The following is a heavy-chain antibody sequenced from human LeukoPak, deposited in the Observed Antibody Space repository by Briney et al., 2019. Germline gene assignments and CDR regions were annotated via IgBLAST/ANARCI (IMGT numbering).Heavy chain of an antibody. D-gene: IGHD3-9*01. J-gene: IGHJ6*02. V-gene: IGHV3-43*02. CDR1: GFTFDDYA. CDR3: AKDRVLRYFDWLLRYYYYYYGMDV. Sequence: GGSLRLSCAASGFTFDDYAMHWVRQAPGKGLEWVSLISGDGGSTYYADSVKGRFTICRDNSKNSLYLQMNSLRTEDTALYYCAKDRVLRYFDWLLRYYYYYYGMDVWGQGTTVTVSS. CDR2: ISGDGGST.